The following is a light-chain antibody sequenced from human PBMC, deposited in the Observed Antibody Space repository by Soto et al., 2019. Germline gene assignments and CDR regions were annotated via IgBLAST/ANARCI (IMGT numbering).Light chain of an antibody. Sequence: EIVLTQSPGTLSLSPGERATLSCRASQSVRNNLAWYQQKPGQAPRLLIYDSSNRATAIPDRFSGSGSGTDFTLTISRLEPEDFALYYCQYYGRSPPLTFGGGTKVEIK. J-gene: IGKJ4*01. V-gene: IGKV3-20*01. CDR2: DSS. CDR3: QYYGRSPPLT. CDR1: QSVRNN.